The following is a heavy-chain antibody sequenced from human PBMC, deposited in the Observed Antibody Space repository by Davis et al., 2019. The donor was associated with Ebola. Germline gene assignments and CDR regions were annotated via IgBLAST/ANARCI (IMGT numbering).Heavy chain of an antibody. CDR1: GFTFSSYG. J-gene: IGHJ4*02. CDR3: AKSSGWWDYFDY. V-gene: IGHV3-30*18. Sequence: GGSLRLSCAASGFTFSSYGMHWVRQAPGKGLEWVAVISYDGSNKYYADSVKGRFTISRDNSKNTLYLQMNSLRAEDTAVYYCAKSSGWWDYFDYWGQGTLVTVSS. D-gene: IGHD6-19*01. CDR2: ISYDGSNK.